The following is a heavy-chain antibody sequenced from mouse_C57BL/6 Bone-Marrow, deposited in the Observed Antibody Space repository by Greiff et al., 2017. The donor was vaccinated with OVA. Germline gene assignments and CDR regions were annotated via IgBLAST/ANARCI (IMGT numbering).Heavy chain of an antibody. D-gene: IGHD2-3*01. CDR3: TTGRWLLPYYFDY. CDR1: GFNIKDDY. Sequence: EVKLMESGAELVRPGASVKLSCTASGFNIKDDYMHWVKQRPEQGLEWIGWIDPENGDTEYASKFQGKATITADTSSNTAYLQLSSLTSEDTAVYYCTTGRWLLPYYFDYWGQGTTLTVSS. J-gene: IGHJ2*01. CDR2: IDPENGDT. V-gene: IGHV14-4*01.